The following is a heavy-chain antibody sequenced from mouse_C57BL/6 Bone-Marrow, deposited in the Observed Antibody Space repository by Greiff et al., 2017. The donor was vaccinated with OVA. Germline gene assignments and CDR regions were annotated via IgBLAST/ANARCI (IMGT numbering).Heavy chain of an antibody. Sequence: EVQGVESGGGLVQPGGSLKLSCAASGFTFSDYYMYWVRQTPEKRLEWVAYISNGGGSTYYPDTVKGRFTISRDNAKNTLSLQMSRLKSEDTAMYYCERHTVVERGNDMDYWGQGASVTVSS. CDR2: ISNGGGST. J-gene: IGHJ4*01. V-gene: IGHV5-12*01. CDR1: GFTFSDYY. D-gene: IGHD1-1*01. CDR3: ERHTVVERGNDMDY.